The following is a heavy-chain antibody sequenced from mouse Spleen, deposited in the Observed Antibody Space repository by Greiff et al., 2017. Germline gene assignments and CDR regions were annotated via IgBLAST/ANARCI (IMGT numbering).Heavy chain of an antibody. Sequence: QVQLQQPGAELVRPGSSVKLSCKASGYTFTSYWMHWVKQRPIQGLEWIGNIDPSDSETHYNQKFKDKATLTVDKSSSTAYMQLSSLTSEDSAVYYCARRPSMITTGPMDYWGQGTSVTVSS. CDR3: ARRPSMITTGPMDY. D-gene: IGHD2-4*01. CDR2: IDPSDSET. CDR1: GYTFTSYW. V-gene: IGHV1-52*01. J-gene: IGHJ4*01.